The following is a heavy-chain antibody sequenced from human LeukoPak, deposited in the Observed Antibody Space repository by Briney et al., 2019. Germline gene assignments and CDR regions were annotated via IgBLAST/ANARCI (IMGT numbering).Heavy chain of an antibody. Sequence: SETLSLTCTVSGGSISNYYWSWIRQPPGKGLEWIAYIDYRGSTTHNHSLKSRVTISVDTSRNQFSLKLSSVTAADTAVYYCARSRSGYSYDHAAFDIWGQGTMVTVSS. J-gene: IGHJ3*02. D-gene: IGHD5-18*01. CDR2: IDYRGST. CDR1: GGSISNYY. CDR3: ARSRSGYSYDHAAFDI. V-gene: IGHV4-59*01.